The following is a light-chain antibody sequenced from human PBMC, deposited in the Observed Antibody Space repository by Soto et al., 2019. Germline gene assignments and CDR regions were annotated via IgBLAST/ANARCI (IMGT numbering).Light chain of an antibody. CDR3: QQYYDLLFT. Sequence: EIVMTQSPATLSVSPGERVTLSCRASQSVSGNLAWYQQKPGQAPRLLIYGASTRFTGIPARFSGSGSGTEFTLTISSLQSEDFAVYYCQQYYDLLFTFGGGTRVEIK. CDR2: GAS. J-gene: IGKJ4*01. CDR1: QSVSGN. V-gene: IGKV3-15*01.